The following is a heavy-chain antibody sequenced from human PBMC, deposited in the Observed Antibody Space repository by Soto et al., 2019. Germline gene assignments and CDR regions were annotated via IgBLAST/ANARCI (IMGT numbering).Heavy chain of an antibody. CDR1: GFTFSSFH. D-gene: IGHD4-17*01. CDR2: ITSSSDTI. Sequence: PGGSLRLSCAASGFTFSSFHMNWVRQAPGRGLEWVAYITSSSDTIYYSDSVKGRFTISRDNAENSVYLEMESLRDEDTALYYCARDVDADFRTDFDYWGRGTLVTVSS. V-gene: IGHV3-48*02. J-gene: IGHJ4*02. CDR3: ARDVDADFRTDFDY.